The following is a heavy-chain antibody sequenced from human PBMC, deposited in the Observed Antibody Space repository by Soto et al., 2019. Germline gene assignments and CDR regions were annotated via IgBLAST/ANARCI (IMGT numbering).Heavy chain of an antibody. CDR3: VRAIGHYGMDV. CDR1: GFIFINCW. V-gene: IGHV3-74*01. J-gene: IGHJ6*02. Sequence: PWGSLRLSCVASGFIFINCWMYLFRQAPGVGLVWVSHINSDGSYTTYADSVKGRFTISRDNAKNTLYLQMNSLRAEDTAVYYCVRAIGHYGMDVWGRGTTVTVSS. D-gene: IGHD3-22*01. CDR2: INSDGSYT.